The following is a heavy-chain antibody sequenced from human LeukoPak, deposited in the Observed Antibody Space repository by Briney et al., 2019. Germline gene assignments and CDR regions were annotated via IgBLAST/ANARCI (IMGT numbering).Heavy chain of an antibody. CDR2: INPDSGGT. CDR1: GYTFTGYY. J-gene: IGHJ6*03. V-gene: IGHV1-2*06. Sequence: ASVKVSCKASGYTFTGYYMHWVRQAPGQGLEWMGQINPDSGGTYYAQKFQGRVTVTRDTSISTAYMQLSRLSSDDTAVYYCARGGYYDSSGYYYGGNYYMDDWGKGTTVTVSS. CDR3: ARGGYYDSSGYYYGGNYYMDD. D-gene: IGHD3-22*01.